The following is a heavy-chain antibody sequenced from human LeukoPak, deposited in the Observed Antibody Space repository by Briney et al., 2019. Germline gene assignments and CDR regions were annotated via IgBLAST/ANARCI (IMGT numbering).Heavy chain of an antibody. J-gene: IGHJ5*02. CDR3: ARAILTGTTVLGWFDP. V-gene: IGHV1-69*04. Sequence: GASVKVSCKASGGTCSSYAISWVRPAPGQGLEWMGRIIPILGIANYAQKFQGRVTITADKSTSTAYMELSSLRSEDTAVYYCARAILTGTTVLGWFDPWGQGTLVTVSS. D-gene: IGHD1-7*01. CDR1: GGTCSSYA. CDR2: IIPILGIA.